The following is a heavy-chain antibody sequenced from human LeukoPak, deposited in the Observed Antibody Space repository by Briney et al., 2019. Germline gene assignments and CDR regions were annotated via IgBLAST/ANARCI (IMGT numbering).Heavy chain of an antibody. J-gene: IGHJ5*02. CDR3: ARGGIAARRNWFDP. CDR1: GYTFTGYF. V-gene: IGHV1-2*02. Sequence: ASVKVSCKASGYTFTGYFMHWVRQAPGQGLEWMGWINPNSSGTNYAQKFQGRVTMTRDTSTSTAYMELSRLRSDDAAVYYCARGGIAARRNWFDPWGQGTLVTVSS. D-gene: IGHD6-6*01. CDR2: INPNSSGT.